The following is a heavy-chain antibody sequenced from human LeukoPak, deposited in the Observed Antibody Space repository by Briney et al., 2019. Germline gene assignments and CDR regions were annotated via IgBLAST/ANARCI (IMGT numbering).Heavy chain of an antibody. J-gene: IGHJ4*02. CDR3: AREYGSGSYRPFDY. D-gene: IGHD3-10*01. V-gene: IGHV1-69*04. CDR1: GGTFSSYA. CDR2: IIPILGIA. Sequence: SVKVSCKASGGTFSSYAISWVRQAPGQGLEWMGRIIPILGIANYAQKFQGRVTITADKSTSTAYMELSSLRSEDTAVYYCAREYGSGSYRPFDYWGQGTLVTVSS.